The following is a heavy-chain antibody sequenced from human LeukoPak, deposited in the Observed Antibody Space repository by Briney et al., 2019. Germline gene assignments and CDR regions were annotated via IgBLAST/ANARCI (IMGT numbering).Heavy chain of an antibody. J-gene: IGHJ3*02. CDR2: ISYDGSNK. Sequence: GGSLRLSCAASGFTFSSCGMHWVRQAPGKGLEWVAVISYDGSNKYYADSVKGRFTISRDNSKNTLYLQMNSLRAEDTAVYYCLAAAGSSAFDIWGQGTMVTVSS. D-gene: IGHD6-13*01. CDR1: GFTFSSCG. CDR3: LAAAGSSAFDI. V-gene: IGHV3-30*03.